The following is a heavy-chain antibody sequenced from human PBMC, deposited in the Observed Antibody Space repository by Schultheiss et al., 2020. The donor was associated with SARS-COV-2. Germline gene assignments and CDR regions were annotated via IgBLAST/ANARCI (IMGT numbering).Heavy chain of an antibody. D-gene: IGHD5-12*01. J-gene: IGHJ6*02. V-gene: IGHV3-30*01. Sequence: GGSLRLSCAASGFTFSSYAMHWVRQAPGKGLEWVAVISYDGSNKYYADSVKGRFTISRDNSKNTLYLQMNSLRAEDTAVYYCAREGYDYYYYYGMDVWGQGTTVTVSS. CDR1: GFTFSSYA. CDR2: ISYDGSNK. CDR3: AREGYDYYYYYGMDV.